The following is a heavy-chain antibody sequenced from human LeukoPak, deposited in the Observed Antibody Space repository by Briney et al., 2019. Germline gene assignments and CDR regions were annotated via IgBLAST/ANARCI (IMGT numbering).Heavy chain of an antibody. J-gene: IGHJ4*02. V-gene: IGHV1-18*01. CDR1: GYTFTSYG. Sequence: GASVKVSCKASGYTFTSYGISWVRQAPGQGLEWMGWISAYNGNTNYAQKLQGRVTTTTDTSTSTAYMELRSLRSDDTAVYYCARDTDYGDYARIDYWGQGTLVTVSS. CDR3: ARDTDYGDYARIDY. D-gene: IGHD4-17*01. CDR2: ISAYNGNT.